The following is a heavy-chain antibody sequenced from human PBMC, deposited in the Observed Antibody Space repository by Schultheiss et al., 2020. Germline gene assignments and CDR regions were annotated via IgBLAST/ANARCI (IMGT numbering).Heavy chain of an antibody. V-gene: IGHV3-23*01. J-gene: IGHJ4*01. CDR3: ARLRGYAMDY. Sequence: GESLKISCAASGFTFSSYAMSWVRQAPGKGLEWVSAISGSGGSTYYPDSVKGRFTISRDNARNILYLQMSSLRSEDTAMYYCARLRGYAMDYWGQGTSVTVPS. CDR1: GFTFSSYA. D-gene: IGHD2-8*01. CDR2: ISGSGGST.